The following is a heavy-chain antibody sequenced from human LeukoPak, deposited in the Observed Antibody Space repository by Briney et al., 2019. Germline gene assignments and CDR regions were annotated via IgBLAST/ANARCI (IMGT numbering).Heavy chain of an antibody. Sequence: SETLSLTCTVSGGSISSSSYYWGWIRQPPGKGLEWIGSIYYSGSTYYNPSLKSRVTISVDTSKNQFSLKLSSVTAADTAVYYCARDRGDYYDSSGHPDAFDIWGQGTMVTVSS. CDR1: GGSISSSSYY. V-gene: IGHV4-39*07. CDR3: ARDRGDYYDSSGHPDAFDI. D-gene: IGHD3-22*01. CDR2: IYYSGST. J-gene: IGHJ3*02.